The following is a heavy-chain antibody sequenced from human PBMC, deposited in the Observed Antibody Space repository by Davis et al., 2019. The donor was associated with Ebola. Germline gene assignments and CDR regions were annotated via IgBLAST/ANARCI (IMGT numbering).Heavy chain of an antibody. CDR2: INPHNGNT. CDR3: ARDRRTKGSGYYYYYYGMDV. D-gene: IGHD3-22*01. V-gene: IGHV1-46*01. CDR1: GYTFTSYY. J-gene: IGHJ6*04. Sequence: ASVKVSCKASGYTFTSYYMHWVRQAPGQGLEWMGWINPHNGNTNYAQNVQGRVTMTTDTSTRTVYMELSSLRSEDTAVYYCARDRRTKGSGYYYYYYGMDVWGKGTTVTVSS.